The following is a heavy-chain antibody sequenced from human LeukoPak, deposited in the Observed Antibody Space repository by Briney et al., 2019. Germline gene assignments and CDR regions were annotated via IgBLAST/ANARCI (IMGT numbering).Heavy chain of an antibody. CDR2: INHSGST. CDR1: GGSFSGYY. V-gene: IGHV4-34*01. J-gene: IGHJ3*02. CDR3: ASSTMGSGSYVGGRDDDAFDI. Sequence: SETLSLTCAVYGGSFSGYYWSWIRQPPGKGLEWIGEINHSGSTNYNPSLKSRVTISVDTSKNQFSLKLSSVTAADTAVYYCASSTMGSGSYVGGRDDDAFDIWGQGTMVTVSS. D-gene: IGHD3-10*01.